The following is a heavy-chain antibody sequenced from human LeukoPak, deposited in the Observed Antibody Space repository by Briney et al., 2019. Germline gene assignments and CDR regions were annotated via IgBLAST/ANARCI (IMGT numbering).Heavy chain of an antibody. CDR2: INPSGGST. V-gene: IGHV1-46*01. D-gene: IGHD3-10*01. J-gene: IGHJ5*02. CDR1: GYTFISYY. CDR3: ARAPPPITMVRGVVYWFDP. Sequence: ASVKVSCKASGYTFISYYMHGVRQAPGQGLEWMGIINPSGGSTSYAQKFQGRVTMTRDTSTSTVYMELSSLRSEDMAVYYCARAPPPITMVRGVVYWFDPWGQGTLVTVSS.